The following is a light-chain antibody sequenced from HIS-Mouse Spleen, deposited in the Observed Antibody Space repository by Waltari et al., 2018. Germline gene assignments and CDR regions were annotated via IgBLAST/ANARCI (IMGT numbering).Light chain of an antibody. V-gene: IGLV2-23*01. CDR1: SSDVGSYNL. CDR2: EGS. J-gene: IGLJ3*02. Sequence: QSALTQPASVSGSPGQSITISCTGTSSDVGSYNLVSWYQQHPGTAPKLMIYEGSKRPAGVSNRFSGSRSGNTASLTIAGLQAEDEADYYCCSSAGSSTWVFGGGTKLTVL. CDR3: CSSAGSSTWV.